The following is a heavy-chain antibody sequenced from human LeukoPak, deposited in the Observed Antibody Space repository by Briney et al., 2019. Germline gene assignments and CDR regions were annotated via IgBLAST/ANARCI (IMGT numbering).Heavy chain of an antibody. D-gene: IGHD3-22*01. V-gene: IGHV1-2*02. CDR1: GYTFTSYG. J-gene: IGHJ4*02. Sequence: GASVKVSCKASGYTFTSYGVSWVRQAPGQGLEWMGWINPNSGGTNYAQKFQGRVTMTRDTSISTAYMELSRLRSDDTAVYYCARAMRITMIVVVINWGQGTLVTVSS. CDR2: INPNSGGT. CDR3: ARAMRITMIVVVIN.